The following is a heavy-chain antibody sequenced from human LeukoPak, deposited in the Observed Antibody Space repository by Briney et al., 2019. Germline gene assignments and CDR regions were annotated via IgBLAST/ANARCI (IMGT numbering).Heavy chain of an antibody. CDR3: ARGFDSKSTYFDY. CDR1: GGSISSYY. CDR2: IFYSGST. J-gene: IGHJ4*02. Sequence: SETLSLTCTVSGGSISSYYWNWIRQPPGKGLEWIGYIFYSGSTNYNPSLKSRVTLSLDTSKNQFSLNLRSVTAADTAVYYCARGFDSKSTYFDYWGQGILVTVSS. D-gene: IGHD5-12*01. V-gene: IGHV4-59*01.